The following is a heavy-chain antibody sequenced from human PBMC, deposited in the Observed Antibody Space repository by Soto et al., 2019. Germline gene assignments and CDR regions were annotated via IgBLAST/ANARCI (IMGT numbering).Heavy chain of an antibody. CDR3: ASSDVGATNFDY. J-gene: IGHJ4*02. Sequence: EVPLVESGGGLVKPGGSLRLSCAASGFTFSSYSMNWVRQAPGKGLEWVSSISSSSSYIYYADSVKGRFTISRDNAKNSLYLQMNSLRAEDTAVYYCASSDVGATNFDYWGQGTLVTVSS. V-gene: IGHV3-21*01. CDR2: ISSSSSYI. CDR1: GFTFSSYS. D-gene: IGHD1-26*01.